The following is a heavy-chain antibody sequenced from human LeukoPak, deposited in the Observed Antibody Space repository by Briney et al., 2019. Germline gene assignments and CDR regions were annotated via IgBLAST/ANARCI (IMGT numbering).Heavy chain of an antibody. V-gene: IGHV4-39*06. Sequence: SETLSLTCTVSGGSISSSSYYWGWIRQPPGKGLEWIGSIYYSGSTYYNPSLKSRVTISVDTSKNQFPLKLSSVTAADTAVYYCARGPFGGSYPYYFDYWGQGTLVTVSS. J-gene: IGHJ4*02. D-gene: IGHD1-26*01. CDR1: GGSISSSSYY. CDR2: IYYSGST. CDR3: ARGPFGGSYPYYFDY.